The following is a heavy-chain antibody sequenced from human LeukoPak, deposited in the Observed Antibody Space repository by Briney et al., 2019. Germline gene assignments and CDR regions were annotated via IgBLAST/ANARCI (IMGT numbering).Heavy chain of an antibody. J-gene: IGHJ4*02. CDR3: ARGGYQYEI. V-gene: IGHV3-7*03. Sequence: GGPLRPSCAASGFTFSRYWMSWVRQAPGKGLEWVAKIKEDGSEKYYVDSVKGRFTISRDNAKDSLYLQMNSLRAEDTAVYYCARGGYQYEIWGQGTLVTVSS. CDR1: GFTFSRYW. D-gene: IGHD2-2*01. CDR2: IKEDGSEK.